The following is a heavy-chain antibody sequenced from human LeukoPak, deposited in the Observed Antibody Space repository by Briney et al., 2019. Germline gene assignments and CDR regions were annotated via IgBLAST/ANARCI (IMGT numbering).Heavy chain of an antibody. V-gene: IGHV4-34*01. D-gene: IGHD1-26*01. CDR3: AREVVGALIDN. CDR2: INHSGST. J-gene: IGHJ4*02. CDR1: GGSFSGYY. Sequence: SETPSLTCAVYGGSFSGYYWSWIRQPPGKGLEWIGEINHSGSTNYNPSLKSRVTMSVDTSKNQFSLKLSSVTAADTAVYYCAREVVGALIDNWGQGTLVTVSS.